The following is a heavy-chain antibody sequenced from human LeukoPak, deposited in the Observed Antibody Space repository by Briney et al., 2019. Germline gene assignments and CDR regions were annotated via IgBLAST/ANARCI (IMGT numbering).Heavy chain of an antibody. V-gene: IGHV1-18*01. D-gene: IGHD6-13*01. Sequence: ASVKVPCKASGYTFTSYGISWVRQAPGQGLEWMGWISAYNGNTNYAQKLQGRVTMTTDTSTSTAYMELRSLRSDDTAVYHCARDSRIAAAGNAFDIWGQGTMVTVSS. CDR2: ISAYNGNT. CDR3: ARDSRIAAAGNAFDI. J-gene: IGHJ3*02. CDR1: GYTFTSYG.